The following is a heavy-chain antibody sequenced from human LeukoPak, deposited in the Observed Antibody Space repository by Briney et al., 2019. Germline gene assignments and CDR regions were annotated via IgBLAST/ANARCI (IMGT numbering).Heavy chain of an antibody. CDR1: GGSTSNYY. CDR3: ARERRSGSYYYFDY. CDR2: IYYSGST. J-gene: IGHJ4*02. D-gene: IGHD3-10*01. V-gene: IGHV4-59*01. Sequence: PSETLSLTCTVSGGSTSNYYWSWIRQPPGKGLEWIGYIYYSGSTNYNPSLKSRVTISVDTSKNQFSLKLSSVTAADTAVYYCARERRSGSYYYFDYWGQGTLVTVSS.